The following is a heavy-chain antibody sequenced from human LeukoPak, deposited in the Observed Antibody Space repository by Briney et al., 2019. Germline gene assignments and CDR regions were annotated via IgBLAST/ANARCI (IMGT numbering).Heavy chain of an antibody. J-gene: IGHJ4*02. CDR2: ISSSSSYI. CDR3: ARDFGEYSSGWYAY. V-gene: IGHV3-21*01. CDR1: GFTFSSYS. Sequence: GGSLRLSCAASGFTFSSYSMNWVRQAPGKGLEWVSSISSSSSYIYYADSVKGRFTISRDNAKNSLYLQMNSLRAEDTAVYYCARDFGEYSSGWYAYWGQGTLVTVPS. D-gene: IGHD6-19*01.